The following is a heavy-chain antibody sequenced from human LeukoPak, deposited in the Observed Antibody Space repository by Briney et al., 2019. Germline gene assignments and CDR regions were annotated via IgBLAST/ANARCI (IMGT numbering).Heavy chain of an antibody. Sequence: SETLSLTCTVSGGSISSGSYYWSWIRQPAGKGLEWIGRIYTSGSTNYNPSLKSRVTISVDTSKNQFSLKLSSVTAADTAVYYCARGDMTTVTFDAFDIWGQGTMVTVSS. D-gene: IGHD4-17*01. CDR1: GGSISSGSYY. V-gene: IGHV4-61*02. J-gene: IGHJ3*02. CDR2: IYTSGST. CDR3: ARGDMTTVTFDAFDI.